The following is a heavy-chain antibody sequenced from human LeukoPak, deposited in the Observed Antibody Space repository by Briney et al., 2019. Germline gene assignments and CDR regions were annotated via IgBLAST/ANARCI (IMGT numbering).Heavy chain of an antibody. D-gene: IGHD3-9*01. CDR1: GFTFSNYV. CDR3: GSAYYDILTGYYHEFDY. CDR2: ISYNGSNK. J-gene: IGHJ4*02. Sequence: GGSLRLSCAASGFTFSNYVMHWVRQAPGKGLEWVAVISYNGSNKYYADSVKGRFTISRDNSKNTLYLQMNSLRAEDTAVYYCGSAYYDILTGYYHEFDYWGQGTLVTVSS. V-gene: IGHV3-30-3*01.